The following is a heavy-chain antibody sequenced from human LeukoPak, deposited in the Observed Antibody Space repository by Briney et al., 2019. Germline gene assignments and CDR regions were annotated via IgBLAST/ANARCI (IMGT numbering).Heavy chain of an antibody. CDR1: GGTCSSYA. D-gene: IGHD2-2*01. CDR2: IIPIFGTA. Sequence: SVKVSCKASGGTCSSYAISWVRQAPGQGLEWMGGIIPIFGTANYAQKFQGRVTITADESTSTAYMELSSLRSEDTAVYYCASSSTKGGYFDYWGQGTLVTVSS. J-gene: IGHJ4*02. CDR3: ASSSTKGGYFDY. V-gene: IGHV1-69*13.